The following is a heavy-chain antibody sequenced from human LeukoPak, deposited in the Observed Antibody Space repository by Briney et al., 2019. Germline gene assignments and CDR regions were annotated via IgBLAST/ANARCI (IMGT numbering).Heavy chain of an antibody. CDR2: IHYSESL. Sequence: SQTLSLPCTVSGGFISSGDYYWSWIRQPPGKGLERIGYIHYSESLYYNPSLKSHVTISVVQSKNQFAVKLSSVTAADAAVYYCARGVAFLGFGELVWGNYRQTFFDYWGQGTLVTVSS. CDR1: GGFISSGDYY. D-gene: IGHD3-16*02. V-gene: IGHV4-30-4*01. CDR3: ARGVAFLGFGELVWGNYRQTFFDY. J-gene: IGHJ4*02.